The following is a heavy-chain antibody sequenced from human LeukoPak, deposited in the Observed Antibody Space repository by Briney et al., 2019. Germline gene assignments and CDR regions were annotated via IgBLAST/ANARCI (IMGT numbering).Heavy chain of an antibody. V-gene: IGHV3-48*04. CDR2: ISSSSSTI. J-gene: IGHJ6*02. CDR3: ARVSMYYSYGMDV. D-gene: IGHD2-8*01. CDR1: GFTFSSYS. Sequence: GGSLRLSCAASGFTFSSYSMNWVRQAPGKGLEWVSYISSSSSTIYYADSVKGRFTISRDNAKNSLYLQMNSLRAEDTAVYYCARVSMYYSYGMDVWGQGTTVTVSS.